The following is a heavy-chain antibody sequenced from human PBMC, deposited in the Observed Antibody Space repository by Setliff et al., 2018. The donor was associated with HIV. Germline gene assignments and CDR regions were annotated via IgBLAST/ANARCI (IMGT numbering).Heavy chain of an antibody. J-gene: IGHJ4*02. CDR2: IYYSGST. V-gene: IGHV4-39*02. CDR3: AREDFYDSSGYRPLGYFDY. Sequence: SETLSLTCTVSGGSITTSSFYWGWIRQPPGKGLEWIGDIYYSGSTHYNPSLKSRVTISVDTSKNQFSLKLSSVTAADTAVYYCAREDFYDSSGYRPLGYFDYWGQGTLVTV. D-gene: IGHD3-22*01. CDR1: GGSITTSSFY.